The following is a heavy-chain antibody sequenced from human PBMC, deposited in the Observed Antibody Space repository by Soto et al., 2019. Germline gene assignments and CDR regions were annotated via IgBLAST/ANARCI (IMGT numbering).Heavy chain of an antibody. CDR1: RDTFTSYY. D-gene: IGHD1-26*01. V-gene: IGHV1-46*01. J-gene: IGHJ5*02. CDR3: ARSSGGNFGIIIEGTNWFAP. Sequence: QLVQSGGEVKQPGASVKVSCKAPRDTFTSYYINCVRQAPGQGLEWMGVINPHGGSTAYAQKFKGRVTLTRDTSASTVYMEVSSLTSEDTAMYYCARSSGGNFGIIIEGTNWFAPWGQGTLVTVSS. CDR2: INPHGGST.